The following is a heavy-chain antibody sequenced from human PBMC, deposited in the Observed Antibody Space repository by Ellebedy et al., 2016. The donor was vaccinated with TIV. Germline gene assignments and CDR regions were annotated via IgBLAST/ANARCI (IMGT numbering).Heavy chain of an antibody. CDR2: INPNSGGT. J-gene: IGHJ5*02. CDR3: ARAYCSSTSCPAAWFNP. V-gene: IGHV1-2*02. D-gene: IGHD2-2*01. CDR1: GYTFTGYY. Sequence: ASVKVSXXASGYTFTGYYMHWVRQAPGQGLEWMGWINPNSGGTNYAQKFQGRVTMTRDTSISTAYMELSRLRSDDTAVYYCARAYCSSTSCPAAWFNPWGQGTLVTVSS.